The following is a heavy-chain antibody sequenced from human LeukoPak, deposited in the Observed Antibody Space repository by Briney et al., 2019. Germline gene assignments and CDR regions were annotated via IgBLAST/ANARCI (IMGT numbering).Heavy chain of an antibody. Sequence: PGGSLRLSCAASGFTFSSYSMNWVRQAPGKGLEWVGRIKSKTDGGTTDYAAPVKGRFTISRDDSKNTLYLQMNSLKTEDTAVYYCTTDISWRGIVGATLDYWGQGTLVTVSS. CDR3: TTDISWRGIVGATLDY. CDR2: IKSKTDGGTT. V-gene: IGHV3-15*01. J-gene: IGHJ4*02. D-gene: IGHD1-26*01. CDR1: GFTFSSYS.